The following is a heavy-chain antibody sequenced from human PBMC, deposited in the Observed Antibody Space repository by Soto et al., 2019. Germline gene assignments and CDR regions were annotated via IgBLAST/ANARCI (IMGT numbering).Heavy chain of an antibody. J-gene: IGHJ6*02. D-gene: IGHD2-15*01. CDR3: AASPYCSGGSCYGYYGMDV. CDR2: IVVGSGNT. V-gene: IGHV1-58*01. CDR1: GFTFTSSA. Sequence: SVKVSCKASGFTFTSSAVQWVRQARGQRLEWIGWIVVGSGNTNYAQKFQERVTITRDMSTSTAYMELSSLRSEDTAVYYCAASPYCSGGSCYGYYGMDVWGQGTTVTVPS.